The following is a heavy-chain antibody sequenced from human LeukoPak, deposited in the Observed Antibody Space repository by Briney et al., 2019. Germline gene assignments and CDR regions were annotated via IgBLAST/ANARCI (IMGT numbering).Heavy chain of an antibody. CDR2: IWNDGSNT. Sequence: PGRSLRLSCAASGFIFSDHGMHWVRQAPGKGLEWAAVIWNDGSNTYYGDSVKGLFTISRDNSKNTVYLQMNSLRAEDTAVYYCARDNAGLVKHLDAFDLWGQGTMVTVAS. D-gene: IGHD1-26*01. CDR1: GFIFSDHG. J-gene: IGHJ3*01. CDR3: ARDNAGLVKHLDAFDL. V-gene: IGHV3-33*01.